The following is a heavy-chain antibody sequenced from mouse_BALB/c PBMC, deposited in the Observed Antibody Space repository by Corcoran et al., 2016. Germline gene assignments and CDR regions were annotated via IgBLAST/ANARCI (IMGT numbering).Heavy chain of an antibody. Sequence: QVTLKESGPGILQPSQTHSLTCSFSAFSLITSGMGVSWIRQPAGKGLEWLAHIYWDDDKRNNPSLKSRHTKAKDNSSNQVFLKITSVDTADTATYYCARRTDGYDVVFAYWGQGTLVAVSA. J-gene: IGHJ3*01. CDR1: AFSLITSGMG. V-gene: IGHV8-12*01. CDR2: IYWDDDK. D-gene: IGHD2-2*01. CDR3: ARRTDGYDVVFAY.